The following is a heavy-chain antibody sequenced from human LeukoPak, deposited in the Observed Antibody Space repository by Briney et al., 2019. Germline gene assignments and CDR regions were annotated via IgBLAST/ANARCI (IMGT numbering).Heavy chain of an antibody. J-gene: IGHJ4*02. D-gene: IGHD3-22*01. V-gene: IGHV3-53*01. CDR3: ARDYYDTGIDY. CDR1: GFTVSSNY. Sequence: GGSLRLSCAASGFTVSSNYMSWVRQAPGKGLEWVSVIYSGGSTYYADSVKGRFTISRDNSKNTLYLQMNSLRAEDTAVYYRARDYYDTGIDYWGQGTLVTVSS. CDR2: IYSGGST.